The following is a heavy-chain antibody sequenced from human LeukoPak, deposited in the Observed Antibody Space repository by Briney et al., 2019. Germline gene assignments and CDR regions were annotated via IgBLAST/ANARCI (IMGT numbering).Heavy chain of an antibody. J-gene: IGHJ4*02. D-gene: IGHD3-10*01. CDR1: GFTFTNAW. CDR3: LPYRGAPDLDY. Sequence: PGGSLRLSCAVSGFTFTNAWMSWVRQAPGKGLEWVGRIKSKTDGGTTDYAAPVKGRFTISRDDSKNTLYLQMNSLKTEDTAVYYCLPYRGAPDLDYWGQGTLVTVSS. V-gene: IGHV3-15*01. CDR2: IKSKTDGGTT.